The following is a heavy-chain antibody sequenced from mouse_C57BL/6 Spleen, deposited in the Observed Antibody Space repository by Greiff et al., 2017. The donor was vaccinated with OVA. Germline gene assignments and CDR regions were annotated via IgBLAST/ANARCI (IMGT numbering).Heavy chain of an antibody. D-gene: IGHD1-1*01. V-gene: IGHV1-47*01. CDR2: FHPYNDDT. CDR3: ARGIYYGSSYWYFDV. J-gene: IGHJ1*03. Sequence: VQVVESGAELVKPGASVKMSCKASGYTFTTYPIEWMKQNHGKSLEWIGNFHPYNDDTKYNEKFKGKATLTVEKSSSTVYLELSRLTSDDSAVYYCARGIYYGSSYWYFDVWGTGTTVTVSS. CDR1: GYTFTTYP.